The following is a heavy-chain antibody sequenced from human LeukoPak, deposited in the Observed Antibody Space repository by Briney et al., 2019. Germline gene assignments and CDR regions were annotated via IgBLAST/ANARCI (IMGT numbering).Heavy chain of an antibody. D-gene: IGHD2-15*01. CDR2: INPNSGGT. CDR3: ARGSPAARYWFDP. Sequence: GASVKVSCKASGYRFTGYYLHWVRQAPGQGLEWMGWINPNSGGTNYAQKFQGWVTMTRDTSISTAYMELSRLRSDDTAVYYCARGSPAARYWFDPWGQGTLVTVSS. CDR1: GYRFTGYY. J-gene: IGHJ5*02. V-gene: IGHV1-2*04.